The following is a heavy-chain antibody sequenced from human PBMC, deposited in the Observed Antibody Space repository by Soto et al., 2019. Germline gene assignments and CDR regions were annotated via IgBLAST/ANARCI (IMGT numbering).Heavy chain of an antibody. CDR2: MDAGNANT. CDR1: GYTLTNYA. D-gene: IGHD3-3*01. CDR3: AREGALLDWFFPKTNWFEA. J-gene: IGHJ5*02. Sequence: GASVKVSCKASGYTLTNYAMHWVRQAPGLGLEWMGWMDAGNANTEYSQKLHDRITISWDTSASTAYMELSSLTSEDTAVYYCAREGALLDWFFPKTNWFEAWGQGTMVTVSS. V-gene: IGHV1-3*01.